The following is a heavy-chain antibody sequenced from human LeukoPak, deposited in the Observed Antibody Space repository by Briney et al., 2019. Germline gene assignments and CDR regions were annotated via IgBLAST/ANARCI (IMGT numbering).Heavy chain of an antibody. CDR2: IHYSGST. CDR3: ARQVGYCSGGSCYSSWFDP. Sequence: SETLSLTCTVSGGSVSGGNYYCSWIRQSPGKGLEWIGYIHYSGSTVYNPSLKSRVTMSIDTSKNQFSLNLSSVTAADTAVYYCARQVGYCSGGSCYSSWFDPWGQGTLVTVSS. D-gene: IGHD2-15*01. V-gene: IGHV4-61*01. CDR1: GGSVSGGNYY. J-gene: IGHJ5*02.